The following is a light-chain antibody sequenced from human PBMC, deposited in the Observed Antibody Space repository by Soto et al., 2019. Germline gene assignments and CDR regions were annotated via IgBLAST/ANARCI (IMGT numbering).Light chain of an antibody. V-gene: IGKV1-5*03. CDR2: KAS. CDR3: QQYNDNWT. J-gene: IGKJ1*01. CDR1: QSISSW. Sequence: DIQMTQSPSTLSASVGDRVTITCRASQSISSWLAWYQQKPGTAPKLLIYKASSLESGVQSRFSGRASGTEFTLTISSLQPDDSATYYCQQYNDNWTFGQGTKVEIK.